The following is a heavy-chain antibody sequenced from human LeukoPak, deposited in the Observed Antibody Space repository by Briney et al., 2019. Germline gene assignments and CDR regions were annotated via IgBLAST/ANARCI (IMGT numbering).Heavy chain of an antibody. CDR3: APIRGTTGG. CDR2: ISNSGGGT. D-gene: IGHD1-7*01. J-gene: IGHJ4*02. V-gene: IGHV3-23*01. Sequence: GGSLRLSCAASGFTFSSYAMSWVRQAPGKGLQWVSSISNSGGGTFYADSVKGRFTISRDNSNNRLYLQMNSLRPEDTALYYLAPIRGTTGGGGQGTLVTVSS. CDR1: GFTFSSYA.